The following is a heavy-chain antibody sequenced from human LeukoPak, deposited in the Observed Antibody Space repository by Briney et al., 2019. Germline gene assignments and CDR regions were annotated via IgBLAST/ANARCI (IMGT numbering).Heavy chain of an antibody. CDR1: GFTFSSYA. CDR2: ISYDGSNK. CDR3: ASLASAEVVTPPDY. Sequence: GGSLRLSCAASGFTFSSYAMHWVRQAPGKGLEWVAVISYDGSNKYYADSEKGRFTISRDNSKNTLYLQMNSLRAEDTAVYYCASLASAEVVTPPDYWGQGTLVTVSS. D-gene: IGHD4-23*01. J-gene: IGHJ4*02. V-gene: IGHV3-30*04.